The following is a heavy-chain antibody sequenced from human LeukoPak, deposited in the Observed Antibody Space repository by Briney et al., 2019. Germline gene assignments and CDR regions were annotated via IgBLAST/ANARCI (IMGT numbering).Heavy chain of an antibody. CDR3: AKTMVRGVIGFDY. J-gene: IGHJ4*02. CDR1: GFTVSSNY. CDR2: IYSGGST. D-gene: IGHD3-10*01. Sequence: GGSLRLSCAASGFTVSSNYMSWVRQAPGKGLEWVSVIYSGGSTYYADSVKGRFTISRDNSKNTLYLQMNSLRAEDTAVYYCAKTMVRGVIGFDYWGQGTLVTVSS. V-gene: IGHV3-66*01.